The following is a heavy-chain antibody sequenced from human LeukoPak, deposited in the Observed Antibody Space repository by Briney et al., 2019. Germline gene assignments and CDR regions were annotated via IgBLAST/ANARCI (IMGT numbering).Heavy chain of an antibody. V-gene: IGHV3-15*01. Sequence: PGGSLRLSCAASGFTFSSYSMNWVRQAPGKGLEWVGRIKSKTDGGTTDYAAPVKGRFTISRDDSKNTLYLQMNSLKTEDTAVYYCTTDYYDSSGYYLGPALDAFDIWGQGTMVTVSS. D-gene: IGHD3-22*01. J-gene: IGHJ3*02. CDR1: GFTFSSYS. CDR3: TTDYYDSSGYYLGPALDAFDI. CDR2: IKSKTDGGTT.